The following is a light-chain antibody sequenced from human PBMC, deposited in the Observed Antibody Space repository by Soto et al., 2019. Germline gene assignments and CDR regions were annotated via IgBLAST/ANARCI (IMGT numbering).Light chain of an antibody. CDR3: QQFNSYPWP. V-gene: IGKV1-13*02. CDR1: QGISSA. J-gene: IGKJ1*01. CDR2: DAS. Sequence: AIQLTQSPSSLSASVGDRVTITCRASQGISSALAWYQQKPGKAPKLLIYDASSLESGVPSRFSGSGSGTDFTLTITSLQPEDFAAYYCQQFNSYPWPFGQGTKVEIK.